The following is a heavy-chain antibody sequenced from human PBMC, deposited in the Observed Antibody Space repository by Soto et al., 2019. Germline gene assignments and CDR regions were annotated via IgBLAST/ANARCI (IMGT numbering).Heavy chain of an antibody. Sequence: QVQLVESGGGVVQPGRSLRLSCAASGFTFSSYGMHWVRQAPGKGLEWVAVISYDGSNKYYADSVKGRFTISRDNSKNTLYLQMTSLRAEDTAVYYCAKDRALLRFLEWLLDDAFDIWGQGTMVTVSS. V-gene: IGHV3-30*18. CDR2: ISYDGSNK. J-gene: IGHJ3*02. CDR3: AKDRALLRFLEWLLDDAFDI. CDR1: GFTFSSYG. D-gene: IGHD3-3*01.